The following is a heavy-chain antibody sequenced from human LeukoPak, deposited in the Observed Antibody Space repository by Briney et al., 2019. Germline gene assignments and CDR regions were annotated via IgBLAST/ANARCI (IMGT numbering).Heavy chain of an antibody. D-gene: IGHD5-18*01. J-gene: IGHJ4*02. V-gene: IGHV4-59*01. CDR2: IYYSGST. CDR3: ASLERENSSY. CDR1: GGSISSYY. Sequence: SETLSLTCTVSGGSISSYYWSWIRQPPGKGLEWIGYIYYSGSTNYNPSLKSRVTISVDTSKNQFSLKLSSVTAADTAVYYCASLERENSSYGAQEPRATVPP.